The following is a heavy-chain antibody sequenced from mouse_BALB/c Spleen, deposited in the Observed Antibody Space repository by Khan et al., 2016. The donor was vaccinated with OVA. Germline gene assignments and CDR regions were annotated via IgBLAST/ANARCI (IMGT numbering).Heavy chain of an antibody. V-gene: IGHV1S137*01. J-gene: IGHJ3*01. CDR2: ISTYYGDA. CDR3: TRGGGGNRFAY. Sequence: QVQLKESGAELVRPGVSVKISCKGPGYTFTDFTMHWVKQSHAKSLEWIGVISTYYGDATYNQKFKGKATMTVDKASSTAYMELDRLTSEVSAIYYCTRGGGGNRFAYWGQGTLVTVSA. CDR1: GYTFTDFT.